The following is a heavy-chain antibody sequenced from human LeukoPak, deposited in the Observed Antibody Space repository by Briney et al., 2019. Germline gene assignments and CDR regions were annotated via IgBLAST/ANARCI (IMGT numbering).Heavy chain of an antibody. CDR3: AKASNIASPYSHIDV. CDR2: ISWYSDNI. D-gene: IGHD2-21*01. CDR1: GFTFEDFA. V-gene: IGHV3-9*03. J-gene: IGHJ6*03. Sequence: GRSLRLSCAASGFTFEDFAMHWVRKTPGEGLEWVSGISWYSDNIGYAVSVMGRFTISRDNAKNTLYLEMNSLRPEDMGLYYCAKASNIASPYSHIDVWGKGTTVAVSS.